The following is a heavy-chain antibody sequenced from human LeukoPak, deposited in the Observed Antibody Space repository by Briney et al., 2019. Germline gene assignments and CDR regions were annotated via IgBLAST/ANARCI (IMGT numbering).Heavy chain of an antibody. V-gene: IGHV4-34*01. CDR1: GGSFSGYY. J-gene: IGHJ6*02. D-gene: IGHD2-2*01. CDR3: ARLWVVPAARVXYGXFDYYYYGMDV. Sequence: SETLSLTCAVYGGSFSGYYWSWIRQPPGKGLEWIGEINHSGSTNYNPSLKSRVTISVDTSKNQFSLKLSSVTAADTAVYYCARLWVVPAARVXYGXFDYYYYGMDVWGQGTTVTVS. CDR2: INHSGST.